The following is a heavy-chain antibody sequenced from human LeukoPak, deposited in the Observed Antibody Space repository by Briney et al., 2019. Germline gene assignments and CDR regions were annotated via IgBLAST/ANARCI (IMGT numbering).Heavy chain of an antibody. D-gene: IGHD5-12*01. J-gene: IGHJ4*02. V-gene: IGHV4-31*03. CDR3: ARLLWPTIHKREADWLREGFDY. CDR2: IYYSGST. CDR1: GGSISSGGYY. Sequence: SETLSLTCTVSGGSISSGGYYWSWIRQHPGKGLEWIGYIYYSGSTYYNPSLKSRVTISVDTSKNQFSLKLSSVTAADTAVYYCARLLWPTIHKREADWLREGFDYWGQGTLVTVSS.